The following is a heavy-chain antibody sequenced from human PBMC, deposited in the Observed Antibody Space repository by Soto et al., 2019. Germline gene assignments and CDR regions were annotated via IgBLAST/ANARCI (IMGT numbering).Heavy chain of an antibody. J-gene: IGHJ1*01. CDR1: GFTFSSYA. Sequence: GGSLRLSCAASGFTFSSYAMSWVRQAPGKGLEWVSAISGSGGSTYYADSVKGRFTISRDNSKNTLYLQMNSLRAEDMAVYYCAKDFRDCSSTSCYIYFQHWGQGTLVTVSS. CDR3: AKDFRDCSSTSCYIYFQH. D-gene: IGHD2-2*02. CDR2: ISGSGGST. V-gene: IGHV3-23*01.